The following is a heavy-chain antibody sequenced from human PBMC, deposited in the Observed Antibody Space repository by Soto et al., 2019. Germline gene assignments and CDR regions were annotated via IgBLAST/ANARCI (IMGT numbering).Heavy chain of an antibody. CDR1: GGSISSGDYY. CDR3: ARTYYDILTGYYQTPGYYCGMDV. J-gene: IGHJ6*02. V-gene: IGHV4-30-4*01. CDR2: IYYSGST. Sequence: PSVTLSLTCTVSGGSISSGDYYWSWIRQPPGKGLEWIGYIYYSGSTYYNPSLKSRVTISVDTSKNQFSLKLSSVTAADTAVYYCARTYYDILTGYYQTPGYYCGMDVWGQGTTVTVSS. D-gene: IGHD3-9*01.